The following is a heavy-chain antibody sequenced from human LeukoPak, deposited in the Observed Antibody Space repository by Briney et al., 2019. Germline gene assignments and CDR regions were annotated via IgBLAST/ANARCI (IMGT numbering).Heavy chain of an antibody. V-gene: IGHV3-21*01. CDR3: YASGTYYNDY. J-gene: IGHJ4*02. Sequence: GGSLRLSCTASGFFFSSYSVNWVRQAPGTGLEWVSSISSGSLHMYYADSVKGRFTISRDNAKSSLYLEMNSLRAEDTAVYYCYASGTYYNDYWGQGTLVTVSS. CDR2: ISSGSLHM. CDR1: GFFFSSYS. D-gene: IGHD3-10*01.